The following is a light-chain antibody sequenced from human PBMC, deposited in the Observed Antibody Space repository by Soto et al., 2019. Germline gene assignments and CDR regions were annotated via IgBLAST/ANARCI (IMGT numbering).Light chain of an antibody. CDR2: AAS. Sequence: AIRMTQSPSSFSASTGDRVTITCRARQGINSYLAWYQQKPGKAPKLLIYAASTLQSGVPSRFSGSGSGTDFTLTISCLQSEDFATYYCQQYYSYPYTFGQGTKREIK. CDR3: QQYYSYPYT. V-gene: IGKV1-8*01. CDR1: QGINSY. J-gene: IGKJ2*01.